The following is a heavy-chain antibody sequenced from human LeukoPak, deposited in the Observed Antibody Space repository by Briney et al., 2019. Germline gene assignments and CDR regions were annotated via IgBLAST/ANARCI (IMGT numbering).Heavy chain of an antibody. J-gene: IGHJ2*01. CDR1: GFSFSNYV. V-gene: IGHV3-23*01. D-gene: IGHD2-15*01. CDR2: ISASGGDT. Sequence: GGSLRLSCAASGFSFSNYVMTWVRQAPGKGPEWVSSISASGGDTYYADSVKGRFTISRDNSENTLYLQMNSLRVEDTAVYYCAKVPRYCSGGSCYAGYFDLWGRGTLVTVSS. CDR3: AKVPRYCSGGSCYAGYFDL.